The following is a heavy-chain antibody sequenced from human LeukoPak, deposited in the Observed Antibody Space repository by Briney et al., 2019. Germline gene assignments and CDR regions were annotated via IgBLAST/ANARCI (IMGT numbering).Heavy chain of an antibody. Sequence: ASVNVSCKASVYTFTGYYIHWVRQAPGQGLEWMGWINPNSGGTNYAQKFQGRVTMTRDTSISTAYMELSRLRSDDTAVYYCARFDGDYEALDYWGQGTLVTVSS. CDR3: ARFDGDYEALDY. CDR1: VYTFTGYY. J-gene: IGHJ4*02. D-gene: IGHD4-17*01. V-gene: IGHV1-2*02. CDR2: INPNSGGT.